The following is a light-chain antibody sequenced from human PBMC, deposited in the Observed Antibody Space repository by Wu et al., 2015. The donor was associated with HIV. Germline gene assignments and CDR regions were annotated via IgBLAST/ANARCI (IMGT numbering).Light chain of an antibody. CDR3: QQYNNWIT. CDR1: QNIDNY. J-gene: IGKJ5*01. V-gene: IGKV3D-15*01. CDR2: DVS. Sequence: IVLTQSPATLSFSPGERATLSCRASQNIDNYLAWHQQKPGQAPRLLIYDVSNRAKGIPARFTGSGSVTEFTLTITSMQSEDFAVYYCQQYNNWITFGQGTRLEIK.